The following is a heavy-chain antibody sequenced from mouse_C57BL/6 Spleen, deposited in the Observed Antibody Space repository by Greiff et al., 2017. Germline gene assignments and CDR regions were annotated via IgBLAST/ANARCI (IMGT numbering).Heavy chain of an antibody. CDR3: ARESDGYPYFDY. J-gene: IGHJ2*01. V-gene: IGHV5-4*01. Sequence: EVQLVESGGGLVKPGGSLKLSCAASGFTFSSYAMSWVRPTPEKRLEWVATISDGGSYTYYPDNVKGRFTISRDNAKNNLYLQMSHLKSEDTAMYYCARESDGYPYFDYWGQGTTLTVSS. D-gene: IGHD2-3*01. CDR1: GFTFSSYA. CDR2: ISDGGSYT.